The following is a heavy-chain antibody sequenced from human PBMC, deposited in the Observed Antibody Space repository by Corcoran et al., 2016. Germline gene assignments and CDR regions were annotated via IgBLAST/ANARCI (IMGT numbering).Heavy chain of an antibody. CDR3: ARDARITGTESGWFDP. CDR2: TYYRSKWYN. CDR1: GDRVSSNSAA. D-gene: IGHD1-20*01. J-gene: IGHJ5*02. Sequence: QVQLQQSGPGLVKHSQTLSLTCAISGDRVSSNSAAWNWISQSPSRGLEWLGRTYYRSKWYNDYAVSVKSRITINPDTSKNQFSLQLNSVTTEDTAVYYCARDARITGTESGWFDPWGQGTLVTVSS. V-gene: IGHV6-1*01.